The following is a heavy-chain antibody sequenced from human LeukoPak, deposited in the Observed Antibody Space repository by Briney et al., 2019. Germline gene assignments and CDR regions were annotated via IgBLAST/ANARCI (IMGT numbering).Heavy chain of an antibody. CDR1: GYTFTSYD. V-gene: IGHV1-8*01. CDR2: MNPNSGNT. J-gene: IGHJ4*02. D-gene: IGHD4-17*01. Sequence: ASVKVSCKASGYTFTSYDVNWVRQATGQGLEWMGWMNPNSGNTGYAQKFQGRVTMTRNTSISTAYMELSSLRSEDTAVYYCARASRYGDLSSVVYYFDYWGQGTLVTVSS. CDR3: ARASRYGDLSSVVYYFDY.